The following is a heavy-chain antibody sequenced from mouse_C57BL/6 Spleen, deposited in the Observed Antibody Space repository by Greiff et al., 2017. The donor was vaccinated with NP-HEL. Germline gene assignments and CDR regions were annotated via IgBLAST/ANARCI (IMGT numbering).Heavy chain of an antibody. V-gene: IGHV14-3*01. D-gene: IGHD2-3*01. Sequence: EVQLQQSVAELVRPGASVKLSCTASGFNIKNTYMHWVKQRPEQGLEWIGRIDPANGNTKYAPEFQGKATITADTSSNTAYLQLSSLTSEDTAIYYCARPQVLDGYYDYFDYWGQGATLTVSS. CDR3: ARPQVLDGYYDYFDY. CDR1: GFNIKNTY. J-gene: IGHJ2*01. CDR2: IDPANGNT.